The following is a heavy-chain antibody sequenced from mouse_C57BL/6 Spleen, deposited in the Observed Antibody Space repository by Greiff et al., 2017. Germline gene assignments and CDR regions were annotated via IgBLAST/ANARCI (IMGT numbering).Heavy chain of an antibody. CDR2: IWGDGST. V-gene: IGHV2-3*01. CDR1: GFSLPSYG. J-gene: IGHJ3*01. D-gene: IGHD3-3*01. Sequence: VQVVESGPALVAPSQSLSITCPVSGFSLPSYGVSWVRQPPGKGLGWLGVIWGDGSTNYHSALISRLSISKDNSKSQVFLKLNSLHTDDTATYYCAKEGLGFAYWGQGTLVTVSA. CDR3: AKEGLGFAY.